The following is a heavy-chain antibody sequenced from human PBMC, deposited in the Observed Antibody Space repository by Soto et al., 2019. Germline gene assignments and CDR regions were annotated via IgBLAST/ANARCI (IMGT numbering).Heavy chain of an antibody. Sequence: SETLSLTCTVSGGSLSSGGYYWSWIRQHPGKGLEWIGYIYYSGSTYYNPSLKSRVTISVDTSKNQFSLKLSSVTAADTAVYYCASRPLYSGSYHFDYWGQGTLVTVSS. D-gene: IGHD1-26*01. CDR1: GGSLSSGGYY. J-gene: IGHJ4*02. CDR2: IYYSGST. V-gene: IGHV4-31*03. CDR3: ASRPLYSGSYHFDY.